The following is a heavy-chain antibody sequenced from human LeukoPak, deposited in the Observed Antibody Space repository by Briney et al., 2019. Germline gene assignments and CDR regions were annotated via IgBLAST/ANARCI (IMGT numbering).Heavy chain of an antibody. CDR2: IYYSGST. CDR1: GGSISSYY. CDR3: ARHPTTVVPPDY. D-gene: IGHD4-23*01. Sequence: SETLSLTCTVSGGSISSYYWSWIRQPPGKGLEWIGYIYYSGSTNYNLSLKSRVTISVDTSKNQFSLKLSSVTAADTAVYYCARHPTTVVPPDYWGQGTLVTVSS. J-gene: IGHJ4*02. V-gene: IGHV4-59*08.